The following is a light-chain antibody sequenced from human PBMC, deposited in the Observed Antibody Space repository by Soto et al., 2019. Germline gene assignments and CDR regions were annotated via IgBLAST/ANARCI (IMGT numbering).Light chain of an antibody. V-gene: IGLV2-8*01. CDR1: SSDVGRYNF. Sequence: QAVVTQPPSASGSPGQSVTISCTGTSSDVGRYNFVSWYQQHPGKAPKLLISEVTKRPSGVPYRFSGSKSGNTASLTVSGLQAEDEADYYCSSYAGGNNLIFGGGTQLTVL. CDR2: EVT. CDR3: SSYAGGNNLI. J-gene: IGLJ2*01.